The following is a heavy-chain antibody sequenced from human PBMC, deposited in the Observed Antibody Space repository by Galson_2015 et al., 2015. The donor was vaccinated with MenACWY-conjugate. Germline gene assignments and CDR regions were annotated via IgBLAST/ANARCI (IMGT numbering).Heavy chain of an antibody. Sequence: SLRLSCAASGFTFSSYAMSWVRQAPGKGLEWVSAISGSGGSTYYADSVKGRFTISRDNSKNTLYLQMNSLRAEDTAVYYCAKGLHGGDPRGDAFDIWGQGTMVTVSS. CDR2: ISGSGGST. CDR3: AKGLHGGDPRGDAFDI. CDR1: GFTFSSYA. V-gene: IGHV3-23*01. D-gene: IGHD2-21*02. J-gene: IGHJ3*02.